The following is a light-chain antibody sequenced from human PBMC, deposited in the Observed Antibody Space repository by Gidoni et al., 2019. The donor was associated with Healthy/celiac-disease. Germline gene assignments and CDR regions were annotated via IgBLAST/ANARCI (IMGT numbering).Light chain of an antibody. CDR3: SSYTSSSTLLV. V-gene: IGLV2-14*01. Sequence: QSALTQPASVSGSPGQSITISCTGTRSDVGGYNYVSWYPQHPGKAPNLMIYEVSNRPSGVPDRFSGAKSGNTASLTISGLQAEDEADYYCSSYTSSSTLLVFGGGTKLTVL. CDR2: EVS. J-gene: IGLJ3*02. CDR1: RSDVGGYNY.